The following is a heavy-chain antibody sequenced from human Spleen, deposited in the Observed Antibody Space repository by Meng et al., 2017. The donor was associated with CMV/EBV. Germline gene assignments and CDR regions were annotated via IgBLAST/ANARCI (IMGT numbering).Heavy chain of an antibody. V-gene: IGHV3-48*03. J-gene: IGHJ4*02. Sequence: GESLKISCEASGFTFSHYEMNWVRQAPGKGLEWISYISGSGVTTYYADSVSGRFTISRDNAKNSLYLQMNSLRAEDTAVYYCARELRAIWYYFDYWGQGTLVTVSS. D-gene: IGHD2-2*01. CDR1: GFTFSHYE. CDR3: ARELRAIWYYFDY. CDR2: ISGSGVTT.